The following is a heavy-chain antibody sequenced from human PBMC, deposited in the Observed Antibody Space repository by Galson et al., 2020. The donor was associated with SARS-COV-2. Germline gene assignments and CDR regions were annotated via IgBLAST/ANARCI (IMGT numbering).Heavy chain of an antibody. CDR1: GFTFSSYW. D-gene: IGHD6-6*01. V-gene: IGHV3-7*01. CDR3: ARAMDASIAAITSRLYYFDY. CDR2: IKQDGSEK. Sequence: GGSLRLSCAASGFTFSSYWMSWVRQAPGKGLEWVANIKQDGSEKYYVDSVKGRFTISRDNAKNSLYLQMNSLRAEDTAVYYCARAMDASIAAITSRLYYFDYWGQGTLVTVSS. J-gene: IGHJ4*02.